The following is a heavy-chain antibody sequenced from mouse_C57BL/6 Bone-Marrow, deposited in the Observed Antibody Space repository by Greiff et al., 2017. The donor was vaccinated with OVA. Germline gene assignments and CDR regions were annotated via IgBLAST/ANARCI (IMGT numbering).Heavy chain of an antibody. J-gene: IGHJ3*01. CDR2: SRNKANDYTT. CDR3: ARDGGDSSGHGFAY. CDR1: GFTFSDFY. Sequence: EVQGVESGGGLVQSGRSLRLSCATSGFTFSDFYMEWVRQAPGKGLEWIAASRNKANDYTTEYSASVKGRFIVSRDTSQSILYLQMNALRAEDTAIYYCARDGGDSSGHGFAYWGQGTLVTVSA. V-gene: IGHV7-1*01. D-gene: IGHD3-2*02.